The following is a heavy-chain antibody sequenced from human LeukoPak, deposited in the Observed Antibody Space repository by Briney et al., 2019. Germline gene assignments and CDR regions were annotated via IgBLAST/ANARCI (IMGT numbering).Heavy chain of an antibody. D-gene: IGHD3-10*01. Sequence: PGGSLRLSCAASGFTFSSYWMYWVRQAPGKGLVWVSRINSDGKTTNYADSVKGRFTISRDNAKNTLYLQMNSLRAEDTAVYYCARDITLTRGGRSGYWGQGTLVTVSA. CDR2: INSDGKTT. CDR3: ARDITLTRGGRSGY. J-gene: IGHJ4*02. V-gene: IGHV3-74*01. CDR1: GFTFSSYW.